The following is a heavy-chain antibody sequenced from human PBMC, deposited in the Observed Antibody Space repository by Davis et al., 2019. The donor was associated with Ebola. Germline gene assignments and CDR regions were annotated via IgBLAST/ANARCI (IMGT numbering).Heavy chain of an antibody. CDR2: IFTDGRTK. J-gene: IGHJ4*02. V-gene: IGHV3-30*04. CDR1: GFTFNSYS. D-gene: IGHD6-19*01. Sequence: GGSLRLSCAASGFTFNSYSLHWVRQAPGKGLEWVAAIFTDGRTKFYAGSVKGRFTISRDNSKNTLYLQMNNLRVEDTALYYCASLAVAGSIDDYWGQGTLVTVSS. CDR3: ASLAVAGSIDDY.